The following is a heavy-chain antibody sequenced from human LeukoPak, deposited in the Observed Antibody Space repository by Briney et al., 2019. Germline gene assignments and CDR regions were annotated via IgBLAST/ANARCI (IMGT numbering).Heavy chain of an antibody. V-gene: IGHV3-23*01. CDR2: ISGSGGST. J-gene: IGHJ4*02. CDR3: AKITTSSGLTDY. CDR1: GFTFSSYA. D-gene: IGHD4-11*01. Sequence: GGSLRLSCAAPGFTFSSYAMSWVRQAPGKGLEWVSAISGSGGSTYYADSVKGRFTISRDNSKNTLYLQMNSLRAEDTAVYYCAKITTSSGLTDYWGQGTLVTVSS.